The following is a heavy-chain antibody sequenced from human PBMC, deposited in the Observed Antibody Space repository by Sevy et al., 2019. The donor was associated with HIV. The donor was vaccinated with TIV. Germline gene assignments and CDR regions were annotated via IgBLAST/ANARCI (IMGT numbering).Heavy chain of an antibody. CDR1: GYTFTSYG. V-gene: IGHV1-18*01. Sequence: ASVKVSCKASGYTFTSYGISWVRQAPGQGLEWMGWIRAYNGNTNYAQKLQGRVTMTTDTSTCTAYMELRSLRSDDTAVYYCARGVCTGGVCYISGGMDVWGQGTTVTVSS. CDR2: IRAYNGNT. D-gene: IGHD2-8*02. CDR3: ARGVCTGGVCYISGGMDV. J-gene: IGHJ6*02.